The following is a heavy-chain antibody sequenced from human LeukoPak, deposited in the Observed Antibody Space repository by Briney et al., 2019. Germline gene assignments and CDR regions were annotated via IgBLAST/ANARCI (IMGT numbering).Heavy chain of an antibody. CDR1: GCSVSSGSYS. CDR3: ERETKDIPTLDY. Sequence: SETLTLTCTASGCSVSSGSYSWGWIAQPAGKGPESIGLNYAGGSTNHNPSLKSRVTISLDTHKNKFSLELSAVTAADTAVYYCERETKDIPTLDYWGQGTLVTVSS. J-gene: IGHJ4*02. V-gene: IGHV4-61*10. CDR2: NYAGGST. D-gene: IGHD2-2*01.